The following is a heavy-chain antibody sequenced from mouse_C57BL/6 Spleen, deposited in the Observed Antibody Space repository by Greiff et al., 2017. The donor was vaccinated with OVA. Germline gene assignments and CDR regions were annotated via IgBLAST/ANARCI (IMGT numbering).Heavy chain of an antibody. CDR2: INPNNGGT. CDR3: AIGGYGSSYGYFDV. V-gene: IGHV1-26*01. CDR1: GYTFTDYY. J-gene: IGHJ1*03. Sequence: EVQLQQSGPELVKPGASVKISCKASGYTFTDYYMNWVKQSHGKSLEWIGDINPNNGGTSYNQKVKGKATLTVDKSSSTAYMELSSLTSEDSAVYYCAIGGYGSSYGYFDVWGTGTTVTVSS. D-gene: IGHD1-1*01.